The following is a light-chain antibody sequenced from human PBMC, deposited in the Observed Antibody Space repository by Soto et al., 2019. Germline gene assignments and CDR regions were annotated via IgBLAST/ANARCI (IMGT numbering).Light chain of an antibody. J-gene: IGLJ1*01. V-gene: IGLV2-8*01. CDR3: SSFAGTNSFV. CDR2: EVT. Sequence: QSVLTQPASVSGSPGQSITISCTGTSSDLAIYNYVSWYQQRPGKAPKLIIYEVTRRPSGVPDRIFASKSDTTASLTVSGLQAEDEADYYCSSFAGTNSFVFGTGTKLTVL. CDR1: SSDLAIYNY.